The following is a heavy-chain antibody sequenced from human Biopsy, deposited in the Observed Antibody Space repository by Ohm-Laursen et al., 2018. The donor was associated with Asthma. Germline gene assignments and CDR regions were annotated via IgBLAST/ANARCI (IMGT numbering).Heavy chain of an antibody. J-gene: IGHJ6*02. CDR3: ARMNTLIQAANYFSYAMDV. D-gene: IGHD3-9*01. Sequence: TLSLTCAVSGASINSGGYLVEWVPPPPGKGLGLVAYLLFTGTPHINPSLKSRVTISVDRSQRQFSLKVNSVTAADTAVYYCARMNTLIQAANYFSYAMDVWGQGTTVTVSS. V-gene: IGHV4-30-2*01. CDR2: LLFTGTP. CDR1: GASINSGGYL.